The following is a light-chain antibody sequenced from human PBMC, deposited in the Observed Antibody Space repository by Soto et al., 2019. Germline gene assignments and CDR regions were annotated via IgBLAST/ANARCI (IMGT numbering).Light chain of an antibody. CDR2: GAS. CDR3: QQYGNAPIT. V-gene: IGKV3-20*01. Sequence: EIVMTQSPATLSVSPGERATLSCRASQSVSSNLAWYQQKPGQAPRLLIYGASSRATGIPDRFSGSGSGTDFTLSISRLEVEDFAVYHCQQYGNAPITFGQGTRREIK. J-gene: IGKJ5*01. CDR1: QSVSSN.